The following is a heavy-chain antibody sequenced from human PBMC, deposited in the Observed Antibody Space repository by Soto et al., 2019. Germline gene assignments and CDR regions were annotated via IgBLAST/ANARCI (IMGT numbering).Heavy chain of an antibody. V-gene: IGHV1-3*01. J-gene: IGHJ6*02. CDR2: INGEPGKT. CDR1: GFNFESYT. CDR3: ARGAGTGKFYQYAVDV. Sequence: QIVQSGAEVKKPGASVRISCKSSGFNFESYTIHWLRQAPGHRFEGMGSINGEPGKTSYSRKYRHRVTISRDRAASTAYVELRSLATDDTAVYFCARGAGTGKFYQYAVDVWGQGTTVIVSS. D-gene: IGHD1-1*01.